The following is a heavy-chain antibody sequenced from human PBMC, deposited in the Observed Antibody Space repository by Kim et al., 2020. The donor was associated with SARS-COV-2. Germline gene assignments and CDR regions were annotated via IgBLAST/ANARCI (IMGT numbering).Heavy chain of an antibody. V-gene: IGHV3-33*01. CDR1: GFTFSSYG. J-gene: IGHJ3*02. CDR3: ASGRDGYNFRVDAFDI. CDR2: IWYDGSNK. D-gene: IGHD5-12*01. Sequence: GGSLRLSCAASGFTFSSYGMHWVRQAPGKGLEWVAVIWYDGSNKYYADSVKGRFTISRDNSKNTLYLQMNSLRAEDTAVYYCASGRDGYNFRVDAFDIWGQGTMVTVSS.